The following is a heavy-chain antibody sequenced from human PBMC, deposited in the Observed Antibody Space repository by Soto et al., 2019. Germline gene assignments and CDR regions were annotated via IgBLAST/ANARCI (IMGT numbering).Heavy chain of an antibody. Sequence: ASVKVSCKASGYTFTSYYMHWVRQAPGQGLEWMGIINPSGGSTSYAQKFQGRVTMTRDTSTSTVYMELSSLRSEDTAVYYCARGCNFVSDSSGYKPTYDAFDIWGQGTMVTVSS. J-gene: IGHJ3*02. CDR1: GYTFTSYY. CDR2: INPSGGST. CDR3: ARGCNFVSDSSGYKPTYDAFDI. V-gene: IGHV1-46*03. D-gene: IGHD3-22*01.